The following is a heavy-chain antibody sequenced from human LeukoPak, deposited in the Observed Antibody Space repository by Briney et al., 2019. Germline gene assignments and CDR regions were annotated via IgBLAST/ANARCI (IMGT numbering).Heavy chain of an antibody. CDR2: MNPNSGNT. Sequence: ASVKVSCKASGYTFTSYDINWVRQATGQGLEWMGWMNPNSGNTGYAQKFQGRVTMTRNTSISTAYMELSSLRSEDTAVYYCARGAGNYYDSSGKLLGTLWGQGTLVTVSS. J-gene: IGHJ4*02. D-gene: IGHD3-22*01. V-gene: IGHV1-8*01. CDR3: ARGAGNYYDSSGKLLGTL. CDR1: GYTFTSYD.